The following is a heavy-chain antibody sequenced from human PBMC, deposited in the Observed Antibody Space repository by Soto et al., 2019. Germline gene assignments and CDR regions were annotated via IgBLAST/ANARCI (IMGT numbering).Heavy chain of an antibody. CDR2: ISYDGSNK. J-gene: IGHJ4*02. D-gene: IGHD4-17*01. V-gene: IGHV3-30*18. CDR3: AKGSRDYAEGVDYFDY. Sequence: GGSLRLSCAASGFTFSSYGMHWVRQAPGKGLEWVAVISYDGSNKYYADSVKGRFTISRDNSKNTLYLQMNSLRAEDTAVYYCAKGSRDYAEGVDYFDYWGQGTLVTVSS. CDR1: GFTFSSYG.